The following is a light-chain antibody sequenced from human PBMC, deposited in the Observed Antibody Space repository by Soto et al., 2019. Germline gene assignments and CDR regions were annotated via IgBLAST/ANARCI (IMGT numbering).Light chain of an antibody. CDR3: QQYNGYRTWT. CDR1: QGIGND. V-gene: IGKV1-17*01. CDR2: TAS. Sequence: DIQMTQSPSSLSASVGDRFTIACRSSQGIGNDLGWYQQKPGKAPKRLIYTASNLQRGVPSRFTSSGSGTEFTLTINGLQPDDFATYYCQQYNGYRTWTFGQGTKVDIK. J-gene: IGKJ1*01.